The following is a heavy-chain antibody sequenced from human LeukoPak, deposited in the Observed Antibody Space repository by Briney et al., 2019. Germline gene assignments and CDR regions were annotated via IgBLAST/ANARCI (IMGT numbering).Heavy chain of an antibody. J-gene: IGHJ4*02. CDR2: ISNRGDTI. CDR3: ARPTYYYDSSGPQEY. V-gene: IGHV3-11*01. Sequence: GGSLRLSCAASGFTFSDYYMSWIRQAPGKGLEWVSYISNRGDTIYYADSVKGRFTISRDNAKNSLFLQMNSLRAEDTAMYYCARPTYYYDSSGPQEYWGQGTLVTVFS. D-gene: IGHD3-22*01. CDR1: GFTFSDYY.